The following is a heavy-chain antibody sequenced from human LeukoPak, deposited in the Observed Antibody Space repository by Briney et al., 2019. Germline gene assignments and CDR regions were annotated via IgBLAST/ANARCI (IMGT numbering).Heavy chain of an antibody. CDR1: GFTFSSYG. Sequence: GRSLRLSCAASGFTFSSYGMHWVRQALGKGLEWVAVIPYDGSNKYYADSVKGRFTISRDNSKNTLYLQMNSLRAEDTAVYYCAKDKGYSYGVAYYFDYWGQGTLVTVSS. J-gene: IGHJ4*02. CDR2: IPYDGSNK. V-gene: IGHV3-30*18. CDR3: AKDKGYSYGVAYYFDY. D-gene: IGHD5-18*01.